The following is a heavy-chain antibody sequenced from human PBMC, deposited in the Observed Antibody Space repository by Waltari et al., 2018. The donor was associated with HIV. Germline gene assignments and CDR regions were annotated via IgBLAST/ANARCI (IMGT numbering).Heavy chain of an antibody. CDR2: ISSSGSTI. V-gene: IGHV3-48*03. Sequence: EVQLVESGGGLVQPGGSLRLSCAASGFTFSSYEMNWVRQAPGKGREWVSYISSSGSTIYYADSVKGRFTISRDNAKNSLYLQMNSLRAEDTAVYYCARGEDIVANVDYWGQGTLVTVSS. CDR3: ARGEDIVANVDY. CDR1: GFTFSSYE. D-gene: IGHD5-12*01. J-gene: IGHJ4*02.